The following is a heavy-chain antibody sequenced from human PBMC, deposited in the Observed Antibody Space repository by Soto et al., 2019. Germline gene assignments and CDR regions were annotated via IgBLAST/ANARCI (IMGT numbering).Heavy chain of an antibody. CDR2: ISWNSGSI. D-gene: IGHD3-3*01. V-gene: IGHV3-9*01. J-gene: IGHJ4*02. CDR3: AKDIYDFWSGYSPFDY. CDR1: GFTFDDYA. Sequence: GGSLRLSCAASGFTFDDYAMHWVRQAPGKGLEWVSGISWNSGSIGYADSVKGRFTISRDNAKNSLYLQMNSLRAEDTALYYCAKDIYDFWSGYSPFDYWGQGTLVTVSS.